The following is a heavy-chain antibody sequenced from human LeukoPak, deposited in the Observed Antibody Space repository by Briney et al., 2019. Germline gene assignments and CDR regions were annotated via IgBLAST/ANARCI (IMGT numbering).Heavy chain of an antibody. CDR1: GYTFTGYY. CDR3: AREVSIIAVGGSPIYYFDY. CDR2: INPNSGGT. V-gene: IGHV1-2*02. Sequence: GASVKVSCKASGYTFTGYYMHWVRQAPGQGLEWMGWINPNSGGTNYAQKFQGRVTMTRDTSISTAYMELSRLRSDDTAVYYCAREVSIIAVGGSPIYYFDYWGQGTLVTVSS. J-gene: IGHJ4*02. D-gene: IGHD6-19*01.